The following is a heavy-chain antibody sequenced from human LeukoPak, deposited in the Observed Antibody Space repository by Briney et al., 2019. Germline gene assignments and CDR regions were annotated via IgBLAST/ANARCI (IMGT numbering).Heavy chain of an antibody. V-gene: IGHV3-23*01. CDR2: ISNTGRAT. CDR1: GFTFSSYY. CDR3: AHQVPPNDEFFDH. J-gene: IGHJ5*02. Sequence: PGGSLRLSCVASGFTFSSYYMHWVRQAPGEGLEWLSGISNTGRATDYADSIKGRFTISRDNSKNTVFLQMNSLRAEDTAEYFCAHQVPPNDEFFDHWGQGTLVTVSS.